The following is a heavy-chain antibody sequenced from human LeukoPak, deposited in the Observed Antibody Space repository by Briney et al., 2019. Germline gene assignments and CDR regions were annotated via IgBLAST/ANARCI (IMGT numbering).Heavy chain of an antibody. CDR1: GGSISRGGYS. CDR2: IYHSGST. CDR3: ARVEGYSGYDWALDY. D-gene: IGHD5-12*01. V-gene: IGHV4-30-2*01. J-gene: IGHJ4*02. Sequence: SDTQSLTCAVSGGSISRGGYSWSWIRQPPGKGLEWIGYIYHSGSTYYNPSLKSRVTISVDRSKNQFSLKLSSVTAADTAVYYCARVEGYSGYDWALDYWGQGTLVTVSS.